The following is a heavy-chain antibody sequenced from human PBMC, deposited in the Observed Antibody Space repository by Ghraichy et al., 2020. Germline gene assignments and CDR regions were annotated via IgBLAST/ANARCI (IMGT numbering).Heavy chain of an antibody. CDR2: IYTSGRT. Sequence: SETLSLTCTVSGGSIRRGNNYFSWLRQSAGKGLEWIGRIYTSGRTYYNPSLRSRVTISLDTSKNQFSLKLSSVTAADTAVYFCARDKPYYYDTTGYYYTPDAFEIWGQGTKVTVSS. V-gene: IGHV4-61*02. CDR3: ARDKPYYYDTTGYYYTPDAFEI. D-gene: IGHD3-22*01. J-gene: IGHJ3*02. CDR1: GGSIRRGNNY.